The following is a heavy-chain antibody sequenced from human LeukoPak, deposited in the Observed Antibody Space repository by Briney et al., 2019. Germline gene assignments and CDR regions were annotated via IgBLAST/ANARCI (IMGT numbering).Heavy chain of an antibody. V-gene: IGHV3-9*03. CDR1: GFTFDDYG. J-gene: IGHJ3*02. D-gene: IGHD2-8*01. Sequence: PGGSLRLSCAASGFTFDDYGMSWVRQAPGKGLEWVSGISWNSGSIGYADSVKGRFTISRDNAKNSLYLQMNSLRAEDMALYYCAKVSNGVATGAFDIWGQGTMVTVSS. CDR2: ISWNSGSI. CDR3: AKVSNGVATGAFDI.